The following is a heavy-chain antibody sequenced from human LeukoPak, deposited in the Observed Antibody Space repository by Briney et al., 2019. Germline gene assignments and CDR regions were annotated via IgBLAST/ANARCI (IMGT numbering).Heavy chain of an antibody. CDR3: ARYGANYYYYGMDV. CDR1: GFTFSDYY. D-gene: IGHD3-10*01. V-gene: IGHV3-11*01. CDR2: ISSSGSTI. Sequence: GGSLRLSCAASGFTFSDYYISWLRLAPGKGLEWVSYISSSGSTIYYADSVKGRFTISRDNAKNSLYLQMNSLRAEDTAVYYCARYGANYYYYGMDVWGQGTTVTVSS. J-gene: IGHJ6*02.